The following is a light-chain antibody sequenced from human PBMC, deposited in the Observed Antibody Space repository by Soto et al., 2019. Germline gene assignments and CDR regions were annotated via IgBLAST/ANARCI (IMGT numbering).Light chain of an antibody. J-gene: IGLJ1*01. CDR3: SSYTRNNTYV. V-gene: IGLV2-14*01. Sequence: QSALTQPASVSGSPGQSITISCTGTSSDVGGYNYVSWYQQHPGKAPKLMIYEVINRPSGVSNRFSGSKSGNTASLTISGLQAEDEADYYCSSYTRNNTYVFGTGTKVTV. CDR1: SSDVGGYNY. CDR2: EVI.